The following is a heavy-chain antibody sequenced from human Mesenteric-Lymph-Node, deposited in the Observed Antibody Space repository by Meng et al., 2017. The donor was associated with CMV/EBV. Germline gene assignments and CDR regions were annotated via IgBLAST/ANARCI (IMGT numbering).Heavy chain of an antibody. Sequence: GESLKISCISSGFTFGDYAMSWVRQAPGKGLEWVGFIRSKAYGGTTQHAASVIGRFTISRDDSESIAYLQMNSLKNEDAAVYYCTRFRGYPLNYFAMDVWGQGTTVTVSS. CDR3: TRFRGYPLNYFAMDV. D-gene: IGHD5-12*01. CDR1: GFTFGDYA. CDR2: IRSKAYGGTT. V-gene: IGHV3-49*04. J-gene: IGHJ6*02.